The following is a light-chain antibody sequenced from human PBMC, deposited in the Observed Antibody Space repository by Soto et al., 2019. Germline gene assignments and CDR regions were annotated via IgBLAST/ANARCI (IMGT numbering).Light chain of an antibody. CDR2: EVS. CDR3: SSYTSSSTRV. J-gene: IGLJ3*02. V-gene: IGLV2-14*01. Sequence: QSVLTQPASVSGSPGQSITISCTGTSSDVGGYNYVSWYQQHPGKAPKLMIYEVSNRPSGVSNRFSGSKSGNPASLTISGLQAEDEADYYCSSYTSSSTRVFGGGTKRTVL. CDR1: SSDVGGYNY.